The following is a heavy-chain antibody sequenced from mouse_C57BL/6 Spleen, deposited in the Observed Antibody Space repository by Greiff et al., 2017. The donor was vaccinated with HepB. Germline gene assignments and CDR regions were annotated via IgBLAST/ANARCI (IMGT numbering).Heavy chain of an antibody. D-gene: IGHD1-1*01. Sequence: QVQLQQPGAELVKPGASVKLSCKASGYTFTSYWMHWVKQRPGQGLEWIGMIHPNSGSTNYNEKFKSKATLTVDKSSSTAYMQLSSLTSEDSAVYYCATYYYGSSDVYWGQGTTLTVSS. CDR2: IHPNSGST. V-gene: IGHV1-64*01. CDR1: GYTFTSYW. CDR3: ATYYYGSSDVY. J-gene: IGHJ2*01.